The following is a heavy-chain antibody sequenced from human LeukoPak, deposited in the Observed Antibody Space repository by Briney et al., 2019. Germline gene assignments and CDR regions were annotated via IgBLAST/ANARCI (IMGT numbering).Heavy chain of an antibody. V-gene: IGHV1-69*05. CDR2: IIPIFGTA. CDR1: GGTFSSYA. J-gene: IGHJ3*02. Sequence: GASVKVSCKASGGTFSSYAISWVRQAPGQGLEWMGRIIPIFGTANYAQKFRGRVTITTDESTSTAYMELSSLRSEDTAVYYCASRETWGYYYNSSGYSPDAFDIWGQGTMVTVSS. CDR3: ASRETWGYYYNSSGYSPDAFDI. D-gene: IGHD3-22*01.